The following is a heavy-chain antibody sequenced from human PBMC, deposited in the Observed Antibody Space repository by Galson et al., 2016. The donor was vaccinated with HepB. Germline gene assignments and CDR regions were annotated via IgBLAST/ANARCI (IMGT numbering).Heavy chain of an antibody. J-gene: IGHJ3*01. D-gene: IGHD6-13*01. V-gene: IGHV4-59*01. Sequence: SETLSLTCSVSGGSINSYYWSWIRQPTGKGLEWIAYIDHSGNIKYNPSLKSRVTLSVDTSRNQFSLKLSSVTAADTAVYYCARDRLAAAASWVAFDLWGQGTMDTVSS. CDR2: IDHSGNI. CDR1: GGSINSYY. CDR3: ARDRLAAAASWVAFDL.